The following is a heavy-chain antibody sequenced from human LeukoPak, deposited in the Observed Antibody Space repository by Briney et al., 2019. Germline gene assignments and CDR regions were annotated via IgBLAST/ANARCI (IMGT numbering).Heavy chain of an antibody. CDR2: INPSGGST. J-gene: IGHJ4*02. CDR1: GYTFTSYY. D-gene: IGHD2-2*02. Sequence: ASVKVFCTASGYTFTSYYMHWVRQAPGQGLEWMGIINPSGGSTSYAQKFQGRVTMTRDTSTSTVYMELSSLRSEDTAVYYCARAPGYCSSTSCYTFEDYWGQGTLVTVSS. V-gene: IGHV1-46*01. CDR3: ARAPGYCSSTSCYTFEDY.